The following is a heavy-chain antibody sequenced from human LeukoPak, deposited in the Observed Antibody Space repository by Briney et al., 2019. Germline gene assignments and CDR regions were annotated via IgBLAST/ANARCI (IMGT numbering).Heavy chain of an antibody. V-gene: IGHV3-48*03. D-gene: IGHD4-17*01. Sequence: GGSLRLSCAASGFTFSSYEMNWVRQAPGKGLEWVSYISSSGSTIYYADSVKGRFTISRDNAKNSLYLQMNSLRAEDTAVYYCASLGTPASTTVHNYYYYYMDVWGKGTTVTVSS. CDR2: ISSSGSTI. CDR3: ASLGTPASTTVHNYYYYYMDV. CDR1: GFTFSSYE. J-gene: IGHJ6*03.